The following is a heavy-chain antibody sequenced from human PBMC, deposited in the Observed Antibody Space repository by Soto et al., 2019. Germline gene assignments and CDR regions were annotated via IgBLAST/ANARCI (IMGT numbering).Heavy chain of an antibody. CDR2: IKSKTDGGTT. CDR3: TTVYYDFWSGYPSYWYFDL. Sequence: EVQLVESGGGLVKPGGSLRLSCAASGFTFSNAWMRWVRQAPGKGLEWVGRIKSKTDGGTTDYAAPVKGRFTISRDDSKNTLYLQMNSLKTEDTAVYYCTTVYYDFWSGYPSYWYFDLWGRGTLVTVSS. J-gene: IGHJ2*01. V-gene: IGHV3-15*01. CDR1: GFTFSNAW. D-gene: IGHD3-3*01.